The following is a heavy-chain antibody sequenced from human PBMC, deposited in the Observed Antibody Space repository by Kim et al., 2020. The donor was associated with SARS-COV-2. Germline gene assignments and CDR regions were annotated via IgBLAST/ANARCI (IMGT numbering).Heavy chain of an antibody. J-gene: IGHJ4*02. V-gene: IGHV3-23*01. CDR1: GFTLTNYA. Sequence: GALRLSCAASGFTLTNYAMTWVRQAPGKGLGWVSIISGSGGSTYYADSVKGRFTISRDNSKNTLYLQMNSLRAEDTAVYYCAKDRPEGGSTAEVWGQGTLVTVSS. D-gene: IGHD2-2*01. CDR2: ISGSGGST. CDR3: AKDRPEGGSTAEV.